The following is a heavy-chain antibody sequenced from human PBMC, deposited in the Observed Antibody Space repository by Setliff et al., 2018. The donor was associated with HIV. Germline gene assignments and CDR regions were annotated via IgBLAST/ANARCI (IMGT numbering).Heavy chain of an antibody. J-gene: IGHJ3*02. CDR2: IKQDGSEK. D-gene: IGHD3-22*01. CDR1: GFTFSSYW. Sequence: GGSLRLSCAASGFTFSSYWMSWVRQAPGKGLEWVANIKQDGSEKYYVDSVKGRFTISRDNAKKSLYLQMDSLRAEDTAVYYCARTYYYDASGYYRPFDIWGQGTMVTVSS. CDR3: ARTYYYDASGYYRPFDI. V-gene: IGHV3-7*03.